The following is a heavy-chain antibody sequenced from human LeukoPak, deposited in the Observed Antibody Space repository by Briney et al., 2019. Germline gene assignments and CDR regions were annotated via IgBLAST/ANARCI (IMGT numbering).Heavy chain of an antibody. J-gene: IGHJ4*02. CDR1: GFTFSSYS. D-gene: IGHD1-20*01. CDR2: ISSSSSYI. V-gene: IGHV3-21*01. Sequence: PGGSLRLSCAASGFTFSSYSMNWVRQAPGKGLEWVSSISSSSSYIYYADSVKGRFTISRDNAKNSLYLQMNSLRAEDTAVYYCARDPPAHYNWGVPYFDYWGQGTLVTVSS. CDR3: ARDPPAHYNWGVPYFDY.